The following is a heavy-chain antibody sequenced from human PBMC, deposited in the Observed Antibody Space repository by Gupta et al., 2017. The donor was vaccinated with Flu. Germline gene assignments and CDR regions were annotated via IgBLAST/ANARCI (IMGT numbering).Heavy chain of an antibody. V-gene: IGHV3-23*01. J-gene: IGHJ4*02. CDR1: GFTLSDNH. Sequence: EVQLLESGGGLVQPGGSLRLSCAASGFTLSDNHMSWVRQAPGEGLKWVSTISKSGSLTLYADSVKGRFTISRDNAKNTLFLQMNSLRAEDTAVYFCAREGLPKAGYDYWGQGTLVTVSS. CDR2: ISKSGSLT. D-gene: IGHD3-9*01. CDR3: AREGLPKAGYDY.